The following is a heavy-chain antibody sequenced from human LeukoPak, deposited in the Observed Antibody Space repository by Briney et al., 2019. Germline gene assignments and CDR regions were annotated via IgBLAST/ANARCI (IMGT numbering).Heavy chain of an antibody. V-gene: IGHV3-30*02. CDR3: AKDVYSSGTGYFDY. Sequence: GGSLRLSCAASGFTFSSYGMHWVRRAPGKGLEGVAFIRYDGSNKYYADSVKGRFTISRDNSKNTLYLQMNSLRAEDTALYYCAKDVYSSGTGYFDYWGQGTLVTVSS. CDR2: IRYDGSNK. J-gene: IGHJ4*02. D-gene: IGHD6-19*01. CDR1: GFTFSSYG.